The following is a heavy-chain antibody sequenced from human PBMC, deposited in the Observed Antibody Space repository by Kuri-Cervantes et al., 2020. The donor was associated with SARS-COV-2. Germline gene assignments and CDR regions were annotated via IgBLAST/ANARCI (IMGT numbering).Heavy chain of an antibody. D-gene: IGHD3-22*01. Sequence: ASVKVSCKASGYTFTGYYMHWVRQAPGQGLEWMGWINPNSGGTNYAQKFQGWVTMTRDTPISTAYMELSRLRAEDTAVYYCAREGYYDSSGYYRPLDYWGQGTLVTVSS. CDR3: AREGYYDSSGYYRPLDY. CDR1: GYTFTGYY. J-gene: IGHJ4*02. CDR2: INPNSGGT. V-gene: IGHV1-2*04.